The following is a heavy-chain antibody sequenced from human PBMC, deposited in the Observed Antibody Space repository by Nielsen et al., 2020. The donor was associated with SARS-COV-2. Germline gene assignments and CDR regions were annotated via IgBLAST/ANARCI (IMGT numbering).Heavy chain of an antibody. D-gene: IGHD3-3*01. CDR1: GGSISSYY. CDR3: ARVSQLDFWSGYVSYYYYGMDV. Sequence: GSLRLSCTVSGGSISSYYWSWIRQPPGKGLEWIGYIYYSGSTNYNPSLKSRVTISVDTSKNQFSLKLSSVTAADTAVYYCARVSQLDFWSGYVSYYYYGMDVWGQGTTVTVSS. CDR2: IYYSGST. V-gene: IGHV4-59*01. J-gene: IGHJ6*02.